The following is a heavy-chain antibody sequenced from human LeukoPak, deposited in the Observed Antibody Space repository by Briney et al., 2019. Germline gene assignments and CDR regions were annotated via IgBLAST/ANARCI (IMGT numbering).Heavy chain of an antibody. CDR3: ARVFGGNSADI. Sequence: PSETLSLTCAVYGGSFSGYYWSWIRQPPGKGLEWIGYIYYSGSTNYNPSLKSRVTISVDTSKNQFSLKLSSVTAADTAVYYCARVFGGNSADIWGQGTMVTVSS. D-gene: IGHD4-23*01. CDR2: IYYSGST. CDR1: GGSFSGYY. J-gene: IGHJ3*02. V-gene: IGHV4-59*01.